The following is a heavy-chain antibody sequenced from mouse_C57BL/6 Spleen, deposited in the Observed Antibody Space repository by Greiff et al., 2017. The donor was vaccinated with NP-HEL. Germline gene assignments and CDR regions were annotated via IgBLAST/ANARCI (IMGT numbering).Heavy chain of an antibody. CDR1: GYTFTSYW. CDR2: IDPSDSYT. V-gene: IGHV1-50*01. D-gene: IGHD2-3*01. Sequence: VQLQQPGAELVKPGASVKLSCKASGYTFTSYWMQWVKQRPGQGLEWIGEIDPSDSYTNSNQQFKGKATLTVDTSSSTAYMQLSSLTSEDSAVYYCASGWLPCAYWGQGTLVTVSA. CDR3: ASGWLPCAY. J-gene: IGHJ3*01.